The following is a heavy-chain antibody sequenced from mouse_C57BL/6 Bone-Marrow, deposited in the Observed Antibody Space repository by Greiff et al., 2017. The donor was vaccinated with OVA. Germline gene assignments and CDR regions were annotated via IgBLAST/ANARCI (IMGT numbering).Heavy chain of an antibody. J-gene: IGHJ3*01. V-gene: IGHV5-17*01. Sequence: EVMLVESGGGLVKPGGSLKLSCAASGFTFSDYGMHWVRQAPEKGLEWVAYISSGSSTLYYADTVKGRFTISRDNAKNTLFLQMTSLRSEDTAMYYCAKTYGSRAWFAYWGQGTLVTVSA. CDR1: GFTFSDYG. CDR2: ISSGSSTL. CDR3: AKTYGSRAWFAY. D-gene: IGHD1-1*01.